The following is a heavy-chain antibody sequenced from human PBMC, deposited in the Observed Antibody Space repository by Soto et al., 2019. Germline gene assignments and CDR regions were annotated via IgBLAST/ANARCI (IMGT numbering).Heavy chain of an antibody. Sequence: GASVKVSCKASGYTFTSSYIHWVRQAPGQGPEWMGIINPTSGGTSYAQNLQGRVTMTRDTSTRTVYMELNSLRPDDTAVYYCARGPGASGLDVWGQGTTVTVSS. CDR3: ARGPGASGLDV. CDR2: INPTSGGT. J-gene: IGHJ6*02. D-gene: IGHD2-8*02. V-gene: IGHV1-46*01. CDR1: GYTFTSSY.